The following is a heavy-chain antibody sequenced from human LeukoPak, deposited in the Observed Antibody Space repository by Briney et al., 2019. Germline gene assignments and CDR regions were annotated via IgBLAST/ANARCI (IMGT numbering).Heavy chain of an antibody. V-gene: IGHV4-34*01. CDR1: GGSFSGYY. CDR3: ARCWRINYDFWSGYRKIQGNWFDP. J-gene: IGHJ5*02. CDR2: INHSGST. Sequence: SETLSLTCAVYGGSFSGYYWSWIRQPPGKGLEWIGEINHSGSTNYNPSLKSRVTISVDTSKNQFSLKLSSVTAADTAVYYCARCWRINYDFWSGYRKIQGNWFDPWGQGTLVTVSS. D-gene: IGHD3-3*01.